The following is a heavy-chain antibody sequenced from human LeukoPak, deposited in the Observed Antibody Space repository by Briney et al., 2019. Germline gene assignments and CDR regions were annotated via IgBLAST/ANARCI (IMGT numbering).Heavy chain of an antibody. V-gene: IGHV1-69*04. CDR2: IIPILGIA. CDR1: GGTFSSYA. J-gene: IGHJ3*02. D-gene: IGHD2-21*02. Sequence: ASVKVSCKASGGTFSSYAISWVRQAPGQGLEWMGRIIPILGIANYAQKFQGRVTITADKSTSTAYMELSSLRSEDTAVYYCAREGEHIVVVTAIPKGAFDIWGQGTMVTVSS. CDR3: AREGEHIVVVTAIPKGAFDI.